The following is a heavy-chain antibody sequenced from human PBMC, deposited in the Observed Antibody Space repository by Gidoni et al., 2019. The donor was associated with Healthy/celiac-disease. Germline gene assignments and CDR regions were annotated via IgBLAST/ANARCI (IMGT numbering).Heavy chain of an antibody. D-gene: IGHD3-22*01. CDR1: GFTFSSYW. Sequence: EVQLVESGGGLVQPGGSLRLSCAASGFTFSSYWMSWVRQAPGKGLEWVANIKQDGSEKYYVDSVKGRFTISRDNAKNSLYLQMNSLRAEDTAVYYCARDSPIGYSSWFDPWGQGTLVTVSS. V-gene: IGHV3-7*01. CDR2: IKQDGSEK. CDR3: ARDSPIGYSSWFDP. J-gene: IGHJ5*02.